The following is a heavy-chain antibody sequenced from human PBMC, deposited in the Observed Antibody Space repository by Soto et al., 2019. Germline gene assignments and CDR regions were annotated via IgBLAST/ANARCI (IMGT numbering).Heavy chain of an antibody. J-gene: IGHJ6*02. D-gene: IGHD1-7*01. CDR2: INPNSGGT. CDR1: GYTFTGYY. V-gene: IGHV1-2*04. Sequence: ASVKVSCKASGYTFTGYYMHWVRQAPGQGLEWMGWINPNSGGTNYAQKFQGWVTMTRDTSISTAYMELSRLRSDDTAVYYCASDGGTRGFTYHYYYGMDVWGQGTTVTVSS. CDR3: ASDGGTRGFTYHYYYGMDV.